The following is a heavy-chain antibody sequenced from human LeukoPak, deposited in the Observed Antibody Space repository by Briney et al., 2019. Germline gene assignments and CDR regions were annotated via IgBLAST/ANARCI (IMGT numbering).Heavy chain of an antibody. Sequence: SETLSLTCTVSGGSISDYYWNWIRQPPGKGLEWIGYIYYSGSTTYNPPLKSRVTMSVDTAKNQFSLIVRSVTAADTAVYYCARGDFCSKSNCYLRPMDVWGKGTTVSVSS. CDR2: IYYSGST. J-gene: IGHJ6*03. CDR3: ARGDFCSKSNCYLRPMDV. V-gene: IGHV4-59*01. CDR1: GGSISDYY. D-gene: IGHD3-3*01.